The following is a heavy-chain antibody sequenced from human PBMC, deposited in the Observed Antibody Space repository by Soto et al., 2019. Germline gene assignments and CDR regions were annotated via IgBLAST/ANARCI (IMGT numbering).Heavy chain of an antibody. J-gene: IGHJ3*02. D-gene: IGHD3-22*01. CDR1: GFTFSSYW. V-gene: IGHV3-7*01. CDR3: ARVVRYYDSSGYSRIHAFDI. Sequence: PVGSLRLSCAASGFTFSSYWMSWVRQAPGKGLEWVANIKQDGSEKYYVDSVKGRFTISRDNAKNSLYLQMNRLRAEDTAVYYCARVVRYYDSSGYSRIHAFDIWGQGTMVTVSS. CDR2: IKQDGSEK.